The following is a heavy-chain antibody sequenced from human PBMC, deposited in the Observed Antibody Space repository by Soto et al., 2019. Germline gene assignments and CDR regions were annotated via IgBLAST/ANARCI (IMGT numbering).Heavy chain of an antibody. CDR2: IIPIFGTA. CDR1: GGTVSSYA. Sequence: VQLVQSGAEVKRPGSSVNVSCTASGGTVSSYAISWVRQAPGQGLEWMGGIIPIFGTANYAQKFQVRVTITADESTSTAYMELRSLRSEDTAVYYCARLPDYGDCGPFLREGYYYYRMDVWGQGTTVTV. V-gene: IGHV1-69*01. J-gene: IGHJ6*02. CDR3: ARLPDYGDCGPFLREGYYYYRMDV. D-gene: IGHD4-17*01.